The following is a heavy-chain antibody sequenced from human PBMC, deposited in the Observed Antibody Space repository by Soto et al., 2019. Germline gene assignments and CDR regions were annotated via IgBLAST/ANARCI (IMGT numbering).Heavy chain of an antibody. D-gene: IGHD4-17*01. CDR3: AKDYGARARYYYYYSGMDV. CDR2: ISYDGSNK. CDR1: GFTFSRYG. J-gene: IGHJ6*02. Sequence: QVQLVESGGGVVQPGRSLRLSCAASGFTFSRYGMHWVRQAPGQGLEWVAVISYDGSNKYYADSVKGRFTISRDNSKNTLYLQMNSLRAEDTAVYYCAKDYGARARYYYYYSGMDVWGQGTTVTVSS. V-gene: IGHV3-30*18.